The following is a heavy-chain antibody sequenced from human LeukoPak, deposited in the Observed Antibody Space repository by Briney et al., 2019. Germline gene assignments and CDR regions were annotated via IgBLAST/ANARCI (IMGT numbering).Heavy chain of an antibody. Sequence: GASVKVSCKASGYTFTGYYMHWVRQAPGQGLEWMGWINPNSGGTNYAQKFQGRVTMTRDTSISTAYMELSRLRSDDTAVYYCARGGFIVVVPAHNWFDPWGQGTLVTVSS. CDR2: INPNSGGT. V-gene: IGHV1-2*02. CDR3: ARGGFIVVVPAHNWFDP. D-gene: IGHD2-2*01. CDR1: GYTFTGYY. J-gene: IGHJ5*02.